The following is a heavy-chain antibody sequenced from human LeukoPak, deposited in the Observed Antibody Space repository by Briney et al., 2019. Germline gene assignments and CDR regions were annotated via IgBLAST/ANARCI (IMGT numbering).Heavy chain of an antibody. V-gene: IGHV4-59*08. Sequence: PSETLSLTCTVSGGSIRSYYWSWIRQPPGKGLEWIGYIYYSGSTNYNPSLKSRVTILVDTSKNQFSLKLSSVTAADTAVYYCAGHTNSFDYWGQGTLVTVSS. CDR1: GGSIRSYY. CDR2: IYYSGST. J-gene: IGHJ4*02. CDR3: AGHTNSFDY.